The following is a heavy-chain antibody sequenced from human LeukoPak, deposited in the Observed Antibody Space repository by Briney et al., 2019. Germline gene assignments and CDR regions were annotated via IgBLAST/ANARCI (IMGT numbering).Heavy chain of an antibody. Sequence: ASVKVSCKASGYTFTSYGISWVRQAPGQGLEWMGWISAYNGNTNYAQKLQGRVTMTTDTSTSTAYMELRSLRSDDTAVYYCARDIWRGIAVAGNYYYYYYMDVWGKGTTVTISS. D-gene: IGHD6-19*01. J-gene: IGHJ6*03. CDR3: ARDIWRGIAVAGNYYYYYYMDV. CDR1: GYTFTSYG. CDR2: ISAYNGNT. V-gene: IGHV1-18*01.